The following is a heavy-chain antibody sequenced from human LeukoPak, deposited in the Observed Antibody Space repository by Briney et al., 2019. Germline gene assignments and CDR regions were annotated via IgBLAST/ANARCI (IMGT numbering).Heavy chain of an antibody. V-gene: IGHV4-4*07. D-gene: IGHD3-3*01. CDR2: IYTSGST. Sequence: SETLSLTCTVSGGSISSYYWSWIRQPAGKGLEWIGRIYTSGSTNYNPSLKSRVTMPVDTSKNQFSLKLSSVTAADTAVYYCARVGNDFWSGTREGYYYGMDVWGQGTTVTVSS. CDR1: GGSISSYY. CDR3: ARVGNDFWSGTREGYYYGMDV. J-gene: IGHJ6*02.